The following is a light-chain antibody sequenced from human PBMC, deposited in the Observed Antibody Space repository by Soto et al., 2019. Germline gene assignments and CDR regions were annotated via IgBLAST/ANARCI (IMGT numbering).Light chain of an antibody. CDR3: QQNYSTPNT. V-gene: IGKV1-39*01. CDR2: TAT. J-gene: IGKJ1*01. Sequence: DIQMTQSPSSLSASVGDTVTITCRARQTVRNYLNWYQHKRGKAPSLLISTATSSQSGVPSRFSGSGSGTDFNLTISILQPEDLATYYCQQNYSTPNTFGQGTKVE. CDR1: QTVRNY.